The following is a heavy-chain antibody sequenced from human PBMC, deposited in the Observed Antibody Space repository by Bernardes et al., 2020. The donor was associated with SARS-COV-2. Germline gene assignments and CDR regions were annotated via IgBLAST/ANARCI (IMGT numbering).Heavy chain of an antibody. CDR1: GGSISSYY. J-gene: IGHJ5*02. V-gene: IGHV4-59*01. CDR3: ARMSLGYCSSTSCDTAFDP. Sequence: SETLSLTCTVSGGSISSYYRSWIRQPPGKGLEWIGYIYYSGSTNYNPSLKSRVTISVDTSKNQFSLKLSSVTAADTAVYYCARMSLGYCSSTSCDTAFDPWGQGTLVTVSS. CDR2: IYYSGST. D-gene: IGHD2-2*01.